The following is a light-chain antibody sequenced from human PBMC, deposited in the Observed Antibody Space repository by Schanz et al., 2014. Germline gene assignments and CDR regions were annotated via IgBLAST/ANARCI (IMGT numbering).Light chain of an antibody. CDR2: EVN. Sequence: QSALTQPRSVSGSPGQSVTISCTGTSSDVGGYNYVSWYQHHPGKAPKLMIYEVNKRPSGVPDRFSGSKSGNTASLTVSGLQAEDEAEYYCSSYATSDTVTLFGGGTKLTVV. CDR3: SSYATSDTVTL. J-gene: IGLJ3*02. V-gene: IGLV2-11*01. CDR1: SSDVGGYNY.